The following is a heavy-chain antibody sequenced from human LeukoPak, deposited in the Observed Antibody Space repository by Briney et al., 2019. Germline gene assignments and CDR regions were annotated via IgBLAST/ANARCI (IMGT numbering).Heavy chain of an antibody. CDR1: GFTVSSNY. J-gene: IGHJ6*02. Sequence: GGSLRLSCAASGFTVSSNYMSWVRQAPGKGLEWVSLINTGGGTYYADSVKGRFTISRDNSKNTMYLQMNGLRADDTAVYYCARGYCSSTSCYVRDYYGLDVWGQGTTVTVSS. D-gene: IGHD2-2*01. V-gene: IGHV3-53*01. CDR2: INTGGGT. CDR3: ARGYCSSTSCYVRDYYGLDV.